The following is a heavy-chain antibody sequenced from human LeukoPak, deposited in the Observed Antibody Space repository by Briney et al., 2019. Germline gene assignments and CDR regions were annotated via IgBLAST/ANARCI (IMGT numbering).Heavy chain of an antibody. CDR2: IWYDGSNI. CDR3: ARGGSITARRVSCGYD. D-gene: IGHD6-6*01. CDR1: GVTVSTNY. Sequence: GGSLRLSCAVSGVTVSTNYMGWVRQAPGKGLEWVAIIWYDGSNIHYADFVKGRFTISRDNSRNTLYLQMNSLRVEDTAVYYCARGGSITARRVSCGYDWGQGTLVTVSS. J-gene: IGHJ4*02. V-gene: IGHV3-33*08.